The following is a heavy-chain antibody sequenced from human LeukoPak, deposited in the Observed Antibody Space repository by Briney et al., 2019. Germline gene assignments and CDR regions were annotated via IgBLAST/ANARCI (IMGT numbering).Heavy chain of an antibody. V-gene: IGHV3-23*01. D-gene: IGHD1-26*01. CDR2: ISGSGGST. CDR1: GFTFSSYA. CDR3: AKDLHPNSDFIPDAFDV. Sequence: GGSMRLSCAASGFTFSSYAMSWVRQAPGKGLEWVSAISGSGGSTYYADSVKGRLTIPRDNSKNTLYLQMNSLRAEDTAVYYCAKDLHPNSDFIPDAFDVWGQRTMVTASS. J-gene: IGHJ3*01.